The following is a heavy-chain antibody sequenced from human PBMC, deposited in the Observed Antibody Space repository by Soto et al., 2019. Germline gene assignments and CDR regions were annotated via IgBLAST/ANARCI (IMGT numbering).Heavy chain of an antibody. CDR3: ARGQQLVFGVLSWFDP. J-gene: IGHJ5*02. CDR2: INHSGST. Sequence: SETLSLTCAVYGGSFSGYYWSWIRQPPGKGLEWIGEINHSGSTNYNPSLKSRVTISVDTSKNQFSLKLSSVTAADTAVYYCARGQQLVFGVLSWFDPWGQGTLVTVSS. CDR1: GGSFSGYY. D-gene: IGHD6-13*01. V-gene: IGHV4-34*01.